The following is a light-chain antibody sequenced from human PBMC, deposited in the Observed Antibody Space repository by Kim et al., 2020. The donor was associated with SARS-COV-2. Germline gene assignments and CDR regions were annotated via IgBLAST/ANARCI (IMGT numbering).Light chain of an antibody. CDR1: SSNIGNNN. J-gene: IGLJ3*02. V-gene: IGLV1-44*01. CDR2: NNN. CDR3: ATWDGSLSGWV. Sequence: GQRVTITCTGSSSNIGNNNVNWYQQHPGTAPKLVIDNNNQRPSGVPDRFSASKSGTSASLTISGLQSEDEGDYYCATWDGSLSGWVFGGGTKLTVL.